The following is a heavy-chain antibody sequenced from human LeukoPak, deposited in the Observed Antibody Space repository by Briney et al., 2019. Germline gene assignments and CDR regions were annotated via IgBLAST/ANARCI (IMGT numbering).Heavy chain of an antibody. CDR1: GGSISSGDYY. Sequence: SETLSLTCTVSGGSISSGDYYWSWIRQPPGKGLEWIGYIYYSGSTYYNPSLKSRVTISVDTSKNQFSLKLSSVTAADTAVYYCARDKAYCGGDCYGDDAFDIWGQGTMVTVSS. J-gene: IGHJ3*02. V-gene: IGHV4-30-4*01. D-gene: IGHD2-21*02. CDR2: IYYSGST. CDR3: ARDKAYCGGDCYGDDAFDI.